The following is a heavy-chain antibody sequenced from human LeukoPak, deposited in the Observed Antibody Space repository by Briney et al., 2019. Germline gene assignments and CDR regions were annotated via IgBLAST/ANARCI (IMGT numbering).Heavy chain of an antibody. J-gene: IGHJ6*02. CDR1: GGTFSSYA. CDR3: ASHVGVAAAGTLGYYYGMDV. Sequence: SVKVSCKASGGTFSSYAISWVRQAPGQGLEWMGGIIPIFGTANYAQKFQGRVTITADESTSTAYMELSSLRSEDTAVYYCASHVGVAAAGTLGYYYGMDVWGQGTTVTV. V-gene: IGHV1-69*13. D-gene: IGHD6-13*01. CDR2: IIPIFGTA.